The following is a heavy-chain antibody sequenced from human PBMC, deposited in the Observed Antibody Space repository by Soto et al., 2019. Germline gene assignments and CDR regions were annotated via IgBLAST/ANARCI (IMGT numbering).Heavy chain of an antibody. CDR1: GGSFSGYY. CDR2: INHSGST. CDR3: ARGVTMIVVVWFDYYYYGMDV. D-gene: IGHD3-22*01. J-gene: IGHJ6*02. Sequence: SATRSITGAVYGGSFSGYYWSWIRQPPGKGLELIGEINHSGSTNYNPTIKSRVTISVDTSKNQFSLKLSSVTAADTAVYYRARGVTMIVVVWFDYYYYGMDVWGQGTTVTVSS. V-gene: IGHV4-34*01.